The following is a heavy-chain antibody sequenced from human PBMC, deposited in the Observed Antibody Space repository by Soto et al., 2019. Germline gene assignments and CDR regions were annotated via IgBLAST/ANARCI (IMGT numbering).Heavy chain of an antibody. J-gene: IGHJ4*02. CDR3: VKVLGDTAMVDHFDY. CDR2: ISSNGGST. D-gene: IGHD5-18*01. V-gene: IGHV3-64D*06. CDR1: GFTFSSYA. Sequence: GGSLRLSCSASGFTFSSYAMHWVRQAPGKGLEYVSAISSNGGSTYYADSVKGRFTISRDNSKNTLYLQMSSLRAEDTAVYYCVKVLGDTAMVDHFDYWGQGTLVTVSS.